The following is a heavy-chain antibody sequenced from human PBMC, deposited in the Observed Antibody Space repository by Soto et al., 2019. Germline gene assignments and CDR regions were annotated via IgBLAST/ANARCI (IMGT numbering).Heavy chain of an antibody. J-gene: IGHJ4*02. CDR3: TARIRTTNDN. D-gene: IGHD1-1*01. Sequence: EVQLVESGGGLVKPGASLRLSCVASGFPFTTVWMNWVRQASGKGPEWLGRVKTQAEGATTDYAAHAKGRFTIFRDDSIDAVYLQMTSLRIEDTALYYCTARIRTTNDNWGQGTLVTVSS. CDR2: VKTQAEGATT. CDR1: GFPFTTVW. V-gene: IGHV3-15*07.